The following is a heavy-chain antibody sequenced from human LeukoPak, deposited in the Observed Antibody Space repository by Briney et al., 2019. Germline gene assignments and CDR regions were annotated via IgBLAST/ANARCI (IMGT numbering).Heavy chain of an antibody. CDR1: RFTFRNAW. V-gene: IGHV3-15*01. D-gene: IGHD5-18*01. J-gene: IGHJ4*02. Sequence: PGGSLRLSCAASRFTFRNAWMSWVRQAPGKGLDWVGRIKSKTDGGTTDYAAPVKGRFTISRDDSKNTLYLQMNSLKTEDTAVYYCITSGYSYGYPYFDYWGQGTLVTVSS. CDR2: IKSKTDGGTT. CDR3: ITSGYSYGYPYFDY.